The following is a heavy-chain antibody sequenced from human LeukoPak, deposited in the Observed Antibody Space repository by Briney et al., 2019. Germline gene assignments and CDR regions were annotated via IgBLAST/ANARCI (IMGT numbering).Heavy chain of an antibody. CDR1: GFTVSNNY. J-gene: IGHJ4*02. Sequence: GGSLRLSCAASGFTVSNNYMGWVRQAPGKGLEWVSVIYSGGDTSYAASVKGRFTISGDNSKTMIYLKMSSLKAEDTAVYYCARERSLEIAVAGTIFDYWGQGTLVTVSS. V-gene: IGHV3-66*01. CDR3: ARERSLEIAVAGTIFDY. CDR2: IYSGGDT. D-gene: IGHD6-19*01.